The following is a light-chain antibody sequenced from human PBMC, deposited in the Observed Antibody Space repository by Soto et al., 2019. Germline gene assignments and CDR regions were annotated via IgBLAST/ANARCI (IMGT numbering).Light chain of an antibody. CDR2: AAS. Sequence: DIQMTQSPSSLSASVGDRVTITCRASQGIRSDLGWHQQKPGKAPKRLIYAASRLQSGVPSRFSAGGSGTEFILTISSLQPEDFATYYCLQHNDYPYTFGQGTKVDIK. CDR3: LQHNDYPYT. CDR1: QGIRSD. V-gene: IGKV1-17*01. J-gene: IGKJ2*01.